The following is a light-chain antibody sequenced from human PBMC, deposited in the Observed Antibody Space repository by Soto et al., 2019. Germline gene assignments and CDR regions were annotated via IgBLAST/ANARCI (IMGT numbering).Light chain of an antibody. CDR1: QSVNNNY. V-gene: IGKV3-20*01. CDR3: QHYGRSPPWT. CDR2: GAS. Sequence: EIVLTQSPGTLSLSPGERATLSCRTSQSVNNNYLAWYQQKPGQAPRLLIYGASTRPPGIPDRFSGSGSGTDFTLTISRLEPEDFAVYYCQHYGRSPPWTFGQGTKVDIK. J-gene: IGKJ1*01.